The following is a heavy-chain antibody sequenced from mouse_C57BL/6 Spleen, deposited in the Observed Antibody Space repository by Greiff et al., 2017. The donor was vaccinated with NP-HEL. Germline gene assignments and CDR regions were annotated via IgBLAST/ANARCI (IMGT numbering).Heavy chain of an antibody. V-gene: IGHV1-81*01. CDR2: IYPRSGNT. Sequence: QVQLQQSGAELARPGASVKLSCKASGYTFTSYGISWVKQRTGQGLEWIGEIYPRSGNTYYNEKFKGKATLTAYKSSSTAYMELRSLTSEDSAVYFCASVVPYGNYDYFDYWGQGTTLTVSS. D-gene: IGHD2-1*01. CDR3: ASVVPYGNYDYFDY. CDR1: GYTFTSYG. J-gene: IGHJ2*01.